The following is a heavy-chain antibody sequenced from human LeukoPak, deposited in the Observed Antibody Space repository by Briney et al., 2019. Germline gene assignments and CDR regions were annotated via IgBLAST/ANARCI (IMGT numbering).Heavy chain of an antibody. CDR3: ARGKEQQLYAFDI. CDR2: IWFDGSNK. J-gene: IGHJ3*02. V-gene: IGHV3-33*01. CDR1: GFTFGSSG. Sequence: PGGSLRLSCAASGFTFGSSGMHWVRQAPGKGLEWVAVIWFDGSNKYYADSVKGRFTISRDNSKNTLYLQMNSLSAEDTAVYYCARGKEQQLYAFDIWGQGTMVTVSS. D-gene: IGHD6-13*01.